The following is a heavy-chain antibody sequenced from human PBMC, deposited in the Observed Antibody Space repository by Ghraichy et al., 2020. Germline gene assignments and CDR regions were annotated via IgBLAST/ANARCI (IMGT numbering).Heavy chain of an antibody. CDR1: AYIFSTYD. Sequence: ASVKVSCKASAYIFSTYDITWVRQATGQGLEWMGWMNPSSGNTGYAQSFLGRVTFTRDTSTNTAYMEIISLRSEDTAVYYCARAIRYQLLSEYWGQGTLVTVSS. J-gene: IGHJ4*02. CDR3: ARAIRYQLLSEY. CDR2: MNPSSGNT. V-gene: IGHV1-8*03. D-gene: IGHD2-2*01.